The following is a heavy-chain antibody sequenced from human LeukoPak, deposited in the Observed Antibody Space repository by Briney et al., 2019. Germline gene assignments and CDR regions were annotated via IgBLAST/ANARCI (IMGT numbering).Heavy chain of an antibody. D-gene: IGHD3-9*01. CDR1: GYTFTGHY. J-gene: IGHJ6*02. CDR3: ARDLYAGTRTTENVLRYFDWLGVYYGMDV. CDR2: NNPHRGGT. Sequence: GASVTVSCKASGYTFTGHYMHWVRQAPGPRLEWLGLNNPHRGGTNHAQKLQGRVTMTRDTSISTAYMELSRLRSDDTAVYYCARDLYAGTRTTENVLRYFDWLGVYYGMDVWGQGTTVTVSS. V-gene: IGHV1-2*02.